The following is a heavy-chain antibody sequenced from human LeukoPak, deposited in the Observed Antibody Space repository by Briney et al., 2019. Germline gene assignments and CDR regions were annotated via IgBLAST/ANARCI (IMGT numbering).Heavy chain of an antibody. CDR2: IYHSGST. CDR3: ARHATYYYDSSGYFDY. CDR1: GYSISSGYY. Sequence: PSETLSLTCAVSGYSISSGYYWGWIRQPPGKGLEWLGSIYHSGSTYYNPSLKSRVTISVDTSKNQFSLKLSSVTAADTAVYYCARHATYYYDSSGYFDYWGQGTLVTVSS. J-gene: IGHJ4*02. D-gene: IGHD3-22*01. V-gene: IGHV4-38-2*01.